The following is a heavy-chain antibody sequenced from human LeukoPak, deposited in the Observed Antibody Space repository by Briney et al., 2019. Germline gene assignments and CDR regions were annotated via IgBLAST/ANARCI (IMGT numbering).Heavy chain of an antibody. CDR3: ARSRTGSGFLFDY. J-gene: IGHJ4*02. CDR1: GYTFTGYY. V-gene: IGHV1-2*02. D-gene: IGHD3-10*01. CDR2: INPNSGGT. Sequence: ASVKVSCKASGYTFTGYYMHWVRQAPGQGLEWRGWINPNSGGTNYAQKFQGRVTMTRDTSISTAYMELSRLSSDDTAVYYCARSRTGSGFLFDYWGQGTLVTVSS.